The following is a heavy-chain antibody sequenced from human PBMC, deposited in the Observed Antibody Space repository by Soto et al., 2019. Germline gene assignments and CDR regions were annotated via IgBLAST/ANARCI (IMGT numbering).Heavy chain of an antibody. CDR3: ARDMYYYDSSGSPGAFDI. V-gene: IGHV4-4*02. Sequence: SETLSLTCAVSGGSISSSNWWSWVRQPPGKGLEWIGEIYHSGSTNYNPSLKSRVTISVDKSKNQFSLKLSSVTAADTAVYYCARDMYYYDSSGSPGAFDIWGQGTMVTVSS. D-gene: IGHD3-22*01. CDR2: IYHSGST. J-gene: IGHJ3*02. CDR1: GGSISSSNW.